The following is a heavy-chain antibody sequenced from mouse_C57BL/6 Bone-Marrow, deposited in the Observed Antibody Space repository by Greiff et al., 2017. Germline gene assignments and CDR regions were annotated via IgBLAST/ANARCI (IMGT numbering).Heavy chain of an antibody. CDR3: ARQSCYAMDY. CDR2: ISNGGGST. Sequence: EVKVVESGGGLVQPGGSLKLSCAASGFTFSDYYMYWVRQTPEKRLEWVAYISNGGGSTYYPDTVKGRFTISRDNAKNTLYLQMSRLKSEDQAMYYWARQSCYAMDYWGQGTSVTVSS. J-gene: IGHJ4*01. CDR1: GFTFSDYY. V-gene: IGHV5-12*01.